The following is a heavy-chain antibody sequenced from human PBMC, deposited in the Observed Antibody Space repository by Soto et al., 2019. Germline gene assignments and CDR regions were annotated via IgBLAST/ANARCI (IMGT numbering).Heavy chain of an antibody. J-gene: IGHJ4*02. CDR1: GYTLTELS. CDR3: ATSKHYYDSGQFDY. D-gene: IGHD3-22*01. Sequence: ASVKVSCKVSGYTLTELSTHWVRQAPGKGLEWMGGFDPEDGETIYAQKFQGRVTMTEDTSTDTAYMELSSLRSEDTAVYYCATSKHYYDSGQFDYWGQGTLVTVSS. V-gene: IGHV1-24*01. CDR2: FDPEDGET.